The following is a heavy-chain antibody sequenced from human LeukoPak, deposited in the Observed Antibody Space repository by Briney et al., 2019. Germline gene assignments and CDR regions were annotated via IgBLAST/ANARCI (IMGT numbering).Heavy chain of an antibody. CDR1: GFTFSSYG. V-gene: IGHV3-21*01. D-gene: IGHD2-15*01. Sequence: GGSLRLSCAAPGFTFSSYGMHWVRQAPGKGLEWVSSISSSSSYIYYADSVKGRFTISRDNAKNSLYLQMNSLRAEDTAVYYCARDPLHCSGGSCYPWGQGTLVTVSS. J-gene: IGHJ5*02. CDR2: ISSSSSYI. CDR3: ARDPLHCSGGSCYP.